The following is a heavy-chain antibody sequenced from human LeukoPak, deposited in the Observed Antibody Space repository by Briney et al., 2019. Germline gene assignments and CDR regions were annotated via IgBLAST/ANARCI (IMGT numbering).Heavy chain of an antibody. D-gene: IGHD6-13*01. Sequence: GGSLRLSCAASGFTFTTYAMPWVRQAPGRGLEYVSAISTDGGGTYYANSVKGRFTISRDNSKNTLYLQMGSLRVEDMAVYYCARYSSGSCYDYWGQGTLVTVSS. CDR3: ARYSSGSCYDY. J-gene: IGHJ4*02. V-gene: IGHV3-64*01. CDR1: GFTFTTYA. CDR2: ISTDGGGT.